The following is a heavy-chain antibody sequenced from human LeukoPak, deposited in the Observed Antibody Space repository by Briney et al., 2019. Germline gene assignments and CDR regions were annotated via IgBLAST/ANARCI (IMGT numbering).Heavy chain of an antibody. J-gene: IGHJ2*01. D-gene: IGHD5-24*01. Sequence: GGSLRLSCATSGFTFSASGMHWVRQAPGKGLEGVAFIRDDGSNEYYTDSVKGRFTISRDNSKSTLYLQMNSLRSDDTAVYYCARDPQRWQQLPHYWYFDLWGRGTLVTVSS. CDR1: GFTFSASG. V-gene: IGHV3-30*02. CDR2: IRDDGSNE. CDR3: ARDPQRWQQLPHYWYFDL.